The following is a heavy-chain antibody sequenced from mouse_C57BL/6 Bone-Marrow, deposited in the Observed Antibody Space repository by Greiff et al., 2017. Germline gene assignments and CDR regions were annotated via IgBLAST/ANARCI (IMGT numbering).Heavy chain of an antibody. CDR1: GYTFTSYG. Sequence: VQLKQSGAELVRPGSSVKMSCKTSGYTFTSYGINWVKQRPGQGLEWIGYIYIGNGYPEYNEKFTGQATLTSDTSSSTSYMQLSSLTSEDSAIYFCARSVDGYSLAYWGQGTLVTVSA. V-gene: IGHV1-58*01. J-gene: IGHJ3*01. CDR2: IYIGNGYP. D-gene: IGHD2-3*01. CDR3: ARSVDGYSLAY.